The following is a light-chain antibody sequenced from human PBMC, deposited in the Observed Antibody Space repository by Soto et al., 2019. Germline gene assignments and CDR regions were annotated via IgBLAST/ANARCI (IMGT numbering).Light chain of an antibody. CDR1: QSISNW. CDR2: KAS. V-gene: IGKV1-5*03. Sequence: DTQMTQSPSTLSASVGDRVTITCRASQSISNWLAWYQQRPGRAPKLLIYKASNLQSGVPSRFSGSGSGTEFTLTITSLHPDDFAVYYCQQYNTFLPTFGQGTKVEFK. J-gene: IGKJ1*01. CDR3: QQYNTFLPT.